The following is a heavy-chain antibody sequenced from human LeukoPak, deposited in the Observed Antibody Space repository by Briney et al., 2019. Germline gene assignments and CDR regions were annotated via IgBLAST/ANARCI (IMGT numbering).Heavy chain of an antibody. V-gene: IGHV4-4*07. J-gene: IGHJ3*02. D-gene: IGHD5-18*01. CDR1: GGSINNYY. Sequence: SETLSLTCAVSGGSINNYYWSWIRQPAGKGLEWIGRIFTSGSTNYNASLKSRVTMSVDTSKNQFSLKLRSMTAADTAVYYCARAPVTAKDSFDIWGQGTMVTVSS. CDR2: IFTSGST. CDR3: ARAPVTAKDSFDI.